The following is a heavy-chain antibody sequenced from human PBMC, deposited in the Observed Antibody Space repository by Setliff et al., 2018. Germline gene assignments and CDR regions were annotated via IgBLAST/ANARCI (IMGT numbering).Heavy chain of an antibody. D-gene: IGHD3-3*01. CDR2: IYYSGSA. CDR3: ARRETYYNFWSGYYAY. J-gene: IGHJ4*02. Sequence: SETLSLTCTVSGGSISSSSYYWGWIRQPPGKGLEWIGSIYYSGSAYYNPSLKSRVTISVDTSKNQSSLKLSSVTAADTAVYYCARRETYYNFWSGYYAYWGQGTLVTVS. V-gene: IGHV4-39*07. CDR1: GGSISSSSYY.